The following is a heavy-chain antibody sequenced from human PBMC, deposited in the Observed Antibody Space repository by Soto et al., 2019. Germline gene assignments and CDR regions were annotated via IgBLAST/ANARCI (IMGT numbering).Heavy chain of an antibody. CDR3: ARGVIQGYCSGGSCYYYYGMDV. Sequence: PGGSLRLSCAASGFTFSSYGMHWVRQAPGKGLEWVAVIWYDGSNKYYADTVKGRFTISRDNSKNTLYLQMNSLRAEDTAVYYCARGVIQGYCSGGSCYYYYGMDVWGQGTTVTVSS. V-gene: IGHV3-33*01. J-gene: IGHJ6*02. D-gene: IGHD2-15*01. CDR2: IWYDGSNK. CDR1: GFTFSSYG.